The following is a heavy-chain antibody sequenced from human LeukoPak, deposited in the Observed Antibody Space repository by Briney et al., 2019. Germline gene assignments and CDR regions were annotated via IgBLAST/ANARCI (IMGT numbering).Heavy chain of an antibody. Sequence: GGSLRLSCAASGFTFSDYYMTWIRQAPGEGLEWLSYISGSGTTIYYADSVKGRFTISRDNAKNSLYLQMNSLRAEDTAVYYCARDHCSSTSCYDHWGQGTLVTVSS. J-gene: IGHJ4*02. CDR1: GFTFSDYY. CDR3: ARDHCSSTSCYDH. V-gene: IGHV3-11*01. D-gene: IGHD2-2*01. CDR2: ISGSGTTI.